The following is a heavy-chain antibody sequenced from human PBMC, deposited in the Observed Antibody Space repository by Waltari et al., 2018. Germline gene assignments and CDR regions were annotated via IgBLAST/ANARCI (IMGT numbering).Heavy chain of an antibody. V-gene: IGHV3-9*01. CDR1: GFTFDDYA. J-gene: IGHJ6*03. Sequence: EVQLVESGGGLVQLGRSLRLSCAASGFTFDDYAMHWVRPAPGKGLEWVSGISWNSGSIGYADSVKGRFTISRDNAKNSLYLQMNSLRAEDTALYYCAKGGREDYYYYMDVWGKGTTVTVSS. D-gene: IGHD1-26*01. CDR2: ISWNSGSI. CDR3: AKGGREDYYYYMDV.